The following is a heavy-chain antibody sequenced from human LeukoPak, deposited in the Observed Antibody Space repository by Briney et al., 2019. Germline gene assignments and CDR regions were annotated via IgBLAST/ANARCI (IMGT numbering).Heavy chain of an antibody. CDR1: GYTLTDYY. CDR2: INPNSGGT. CDR3: ARGLVEMATRYFDL. V-gene: IGHV1-2*06. D-gene: IGHD5-24*01. Sequence: ASVKVSCKASGYTLTDYYMHWVRQAPGQGLEWMGRINPNSGGTNYAQKFQGRVTMTRDTSISTVYMELSRLRSDDTAVYYCARGLVEMATRYFDLWGRGTLVTVSS. J-gene: IGHJ2*01.